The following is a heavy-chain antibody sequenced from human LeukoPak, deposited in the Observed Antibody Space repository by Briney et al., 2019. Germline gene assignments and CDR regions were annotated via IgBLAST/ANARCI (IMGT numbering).Heavy chain of an antibody. Sequence: PGGSLRLSCAASGFTFNDYGMSWVRQAPGKGLEWVSVTYSGGSTYYADSVKGRFTISRDNSKNTLYLQMNSLRAEDTAVYYCARVYYGSGSLYYYYYYMDVWGKGTTVTISS. D-gene: IGHD3-10*01. V-gene: IGHV3-53*01. CDR3: ARVYYGSGSLYYYYYYMDV. CDR2: TYSGGST. J-gene: IGHJ6*03. CDR1: GFTFNDYG.